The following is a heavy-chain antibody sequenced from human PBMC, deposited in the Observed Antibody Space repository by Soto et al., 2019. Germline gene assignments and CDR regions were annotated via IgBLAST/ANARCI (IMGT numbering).Heavy chain of an antibody. J-gene: IGHJ3*02. CDR1: GGTFSSYA. D-gene: IGHD3-10*01. CDR2: IIPIFGTT. Sequence: QVQLVQSGTEVKKPGSSVKVSCKASGGTFSSYAISWVRQAPGQGLEWMGGIIPIFGTTNYAQRFQGRVSITADESTSTTYMELSSLRSEDTAVYYCAGSYKYGSGTFDAFDIWGQATLVTVSS. V-gene: IGHV1-69*01. CDR3: AGSYKYGSGTFDAFDI.